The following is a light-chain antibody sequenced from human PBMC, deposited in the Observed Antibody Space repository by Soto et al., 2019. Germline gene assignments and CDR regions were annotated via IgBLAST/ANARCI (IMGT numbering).Light chain of an antibody. CDR2: GAS. CDR3: QQYNNWPPWGT. J-gene: IGKJ1*01. Sequence: EIVMTQSPATLSVSPGERATLSCRASQSVSSNLAWYQQKPGQAPRLLIYGASTRATGIPARFSGSGSRTEFTLTISSLQSEDFAVYYCQQYNNWPPWGTFGQGTKVEIK. CDR1: QSVSSN. V-gene: IGKV3-15*01.